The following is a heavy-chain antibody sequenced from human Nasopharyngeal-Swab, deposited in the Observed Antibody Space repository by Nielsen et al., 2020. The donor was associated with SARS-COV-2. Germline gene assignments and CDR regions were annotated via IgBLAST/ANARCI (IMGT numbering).Heavy chain of an antibody. D-gene: IGHD5-18*01. CDR1: GYTFTSYG. CDR2: IIPIFGTA. J-gene: IGHJ3*02. Sequence: ASVKVSCRASGYTFTSYGISWVRQAPGQGLEWMGGIIPIFGTANYAQKFQGRVTMTTDTSTSTAYMELRSLRSDDTAVYYCASGYSYGLDAFDIWGQGTMVTVSS. V-gene: IGHV1-18*01. CDR3: ASGYSYGLDAFDI.